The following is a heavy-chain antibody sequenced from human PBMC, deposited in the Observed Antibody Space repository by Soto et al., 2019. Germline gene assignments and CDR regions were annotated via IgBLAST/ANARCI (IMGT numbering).Heavy chain of an antibody. CDR3: ALGSWSGETFDI. CDR2: IIPMLAIT. Sequence: QVQLVQSGAEVKKTGSSVKVSCKASGGTFNVYTIIWVRQAPGQGLEWMGRIIPMLAITNYAQRFQGRVTLTADTSPTTAYMELSSLTSEDTAVYYCALGSWSGETFDIWGQGTLVTVSS. CDR1: GGTFNVYT. V-gene: IGHV1-69*02. J-gene: IGHJ3*02. D-gene: IGHD6-13*01.